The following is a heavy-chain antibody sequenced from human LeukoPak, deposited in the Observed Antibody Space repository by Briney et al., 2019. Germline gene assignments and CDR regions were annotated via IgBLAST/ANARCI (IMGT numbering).Heavy chain of an antibody. Sequence: PGGSLRLSCAASGFTFDDYAMHWVRQAPGKGLEWVSGISWNSGSIGYADSVKGRFTISRDNAKNSLYLQMNSLRAEDTALYYCARVLGYFDWLLYLAYWGQGTLVTVSS. CDR1: GFTFDDYA. D-gene: IGHD3-9*01. V-gene: IGHV3-9*01. J-gene: IGHJ4*02. CDR3: ARVLGYFDWLLYLAY. CDR2: ISWNSGSI.